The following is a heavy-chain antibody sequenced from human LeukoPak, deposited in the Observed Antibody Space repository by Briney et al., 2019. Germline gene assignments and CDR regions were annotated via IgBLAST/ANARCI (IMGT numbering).Heavy chain of an antibody. CDR1: GYSISSGYY. CDR3: ARAPYDSSGYYLGEFDY. Sequence: SETLSLTCTVSGYSISSGYYWGWIRQPPGKGLEWIGSIYHSGSTYYNPSLKSRVTISIDTSKNQFSLTLSSVTAADTAVYYCARAPYDSSGYYLGEFDYWGQGTLVTVSS. V-gene: IGHV4-38-2*02. CDR2: IYHSGST. J-gene: IGHJ4*02. D-gene: IGHD3-22*01.